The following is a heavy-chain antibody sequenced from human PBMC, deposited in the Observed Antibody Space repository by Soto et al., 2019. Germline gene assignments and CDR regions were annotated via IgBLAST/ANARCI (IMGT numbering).Heavy chain of an antibody. CDR1: GGSISSYY. CDR3: ARAAAGKGGGFDY. D-gene: IGHD6-13*01. J-gene: IGHJ4*02. CDR2: IYYSGST. V-gene: IGHV4-59*01. Sequence: PSETLSLTCTVSGGSISSYYWSWIRQPPGKGLEWIGYIYYSGSTNYNPSLKSRVTISVDTSKNQFSLKLSSVTAADTAVYYCARAAAGKGGGFDYWGQGTLVTAPQ.